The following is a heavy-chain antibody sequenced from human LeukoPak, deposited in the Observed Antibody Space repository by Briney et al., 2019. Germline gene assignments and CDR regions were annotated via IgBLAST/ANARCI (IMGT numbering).Heavy chain of an antibody. J-gene: IGHJ4*02. CDR3: ARQGLSSGYYYG. CDR1: GGSISSSSYY. CDR2: IYYSGST. V-gene: IGHV4-39*01. D-gene: IGHD3-22*01. Sequence: SETLSLTCTVSGGSISSSSYYWGWIRQPPGKGLEWIGSIYYSGSTYYNPPLKSRVTISVDTSKNQFSLKLSSVTAADTAVYYCARQGLSSGYYYGWGQGTLVTVSS.